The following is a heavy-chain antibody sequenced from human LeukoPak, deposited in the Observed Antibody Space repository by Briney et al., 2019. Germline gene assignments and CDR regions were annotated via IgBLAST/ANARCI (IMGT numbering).Heavy chain of an antibody. CDR1: GFTFSSYW. Sequence: GGSLRLSCAASGFTFSSYWMHWVRQAPGKGLVWVTHINSDGSSTSYADSVKGRFTISRDNAKNTLYLQMNGLRAEDTAVYYCARDSAYYDSSGCSDYWGQGTLVTVSS. V-gene: IGHV3-74*01. J-gene: IGHJ4*02. D-gene: IGHD3-22*01. CDR2: INSDGSST. CDR3: ARDSAYYDSSGCSDY.